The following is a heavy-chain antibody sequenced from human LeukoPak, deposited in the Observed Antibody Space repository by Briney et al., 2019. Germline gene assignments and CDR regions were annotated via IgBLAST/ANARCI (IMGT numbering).Heavy chain of an antibody. CDR2: IIPIFGTA. J-gene: IGHJ4*02. CDR1: GGTFSSYA. Sequence: ASVKVSCKASGGTFSSYAISWVRQAPGQGLEWMGGIIPIFGTANYAQKFQGRVTITADESTSTAYMELSSLRSEDTAVYYCAREGVQGYYFDYWGQGTLVTVSS. CDR3: AREGVQGYYFDY. V-gene: IGHV1-69*13.